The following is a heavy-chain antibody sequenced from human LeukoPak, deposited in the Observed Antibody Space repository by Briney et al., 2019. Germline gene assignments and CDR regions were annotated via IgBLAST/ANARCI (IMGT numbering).Heavy chain of an antibody. CDR2: MYYRGST. Sequence: SETLSLTCTVSGGSISSSSHYWGWVRQPPGKGLEWIGSMYYRGSTYHNPSLKSRVTISVDTSKNRFSLKLSSVTAADTAVYYCATTTIRLGYWGQGTLVTVSS. D-gene: IGHD1-26*01. J-gene: IGHJ4*02. CDR3: ATTTIRLGY. CDR1: GGSISSSSHY. V-gene: IGHV4-39*07.